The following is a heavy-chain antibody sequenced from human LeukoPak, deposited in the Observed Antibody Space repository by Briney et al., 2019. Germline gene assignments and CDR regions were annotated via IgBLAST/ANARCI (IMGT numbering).Heavy chain of an antibody. J-gene: IGHJ4*02. V-gene: IGHV6-1*01. CDR3: AREYYDILTGYYTSDY. CDR2: TYYRSKWYN. Sequence: SQTLSLTCAISGDSVSSNSAAWNWIRQSPSRGLEWLGRTYYRSKWYNDYAVPVKSRITINPDTSKNQFSLQLNSVTPEDTAVYYCAREYYDILTGYYTSDYWGQGTLVTVSS. CDR1: GDSVSSNSAA. D-gene: IGHD3-9*01.